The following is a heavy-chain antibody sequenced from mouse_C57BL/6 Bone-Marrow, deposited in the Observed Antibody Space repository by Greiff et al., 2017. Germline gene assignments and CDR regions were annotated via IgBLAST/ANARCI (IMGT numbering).Heavy chain of an antibody. CDR3: TTLQLRPLCDY. J-gene: IGHJ2*01. D-gene: IGHD3-2*02. V-gene: IGHV14-4*01. CDR2: IDPENGDT. Sequence: VQLQQSGAELVRPGASVKLSCTASGFNIKDDYMHWVKQRPEQGLEWIGWIDPENGDTEYASKFQGKATITADTSSNTAYLQLSSLTSEDTAVYYCTTLQLRPLCDYWGQGTTLTVSS. CDR1: GFNIKDDY.